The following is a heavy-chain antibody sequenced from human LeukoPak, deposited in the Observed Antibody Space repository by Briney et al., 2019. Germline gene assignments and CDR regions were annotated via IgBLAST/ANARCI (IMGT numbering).Heavy chain of an antibody. V-gene: IGHV3-23*01. CDR3: ATYRQVLLPFES. CDR1: GSTFSTFA. CDR2: IFPSGGEI. D-gene: IGHD2-8*02. J-gene: IGHJ4*02. Sequence: GGSLRLSCAASGSTFSTFAMIWVRQPPGKGLEWVSSIFPSGGEIHYADSVRGRFTISRDNSKSTLSLKMNSLRAEDTAIYYCATYRQVLLPFESWGQGTLVTVSS.